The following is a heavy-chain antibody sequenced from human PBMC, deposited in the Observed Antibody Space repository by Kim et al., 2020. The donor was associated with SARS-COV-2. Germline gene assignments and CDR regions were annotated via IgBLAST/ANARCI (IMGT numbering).Heavy chain of an antibody. Sequence: GGSLRLSCAASGFTFSSYEMNWVRQAPGKGLEWVSYISSSGSTIYYADSVKGRFTISRDNAKNSLYLQMNSLRAEDTAVYYCARGASGWTNYYYYYGMDAWGQGTTVTVSS. CDR1: GFTFSSYE. V-gene: IGHV3-48*03. J-gene: IGHJ6*02. D-gene: IGHD6-19*01. CDR2: ISSSGSTI. CDR3: ARGASGWTNYYYYYGMDA.